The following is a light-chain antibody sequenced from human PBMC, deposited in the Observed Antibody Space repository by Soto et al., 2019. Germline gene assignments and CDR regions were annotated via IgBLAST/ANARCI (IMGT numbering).Light chain of an antibody. CDR1: QSVNSN. Sequence: EIVMTQSPATLSVSPGERATLSCRASQSVNSNLAWYQQKPGQAPRLLIYGASTRATGIPARFSGSGSGTEFTLTISSLQSEDFAVYYCHQYNNWSKTFGQGTKLEIK. CDR3: HQYNNWSKT. CDR2: GAS. V-gene: IGKV3-15*01. J-gene: IGKJ2*01.